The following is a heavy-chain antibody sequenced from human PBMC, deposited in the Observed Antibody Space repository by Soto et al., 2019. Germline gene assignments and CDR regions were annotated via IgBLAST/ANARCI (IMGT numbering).Heavy chain of an antibody. CDR1: GFTFSSYA. CDR2: ISGSGGST. CDR3: AKPTEDSYSWPPQSYYYYGMDV. Sequence: GGSLSLSCAASGFTFSSYAMSWVRQAPGKGLEWVSAISGSGGSTYYADSVKGRFTISRDNSKNTLYLQMNSLRAEDTAVYYCAKPTEDSYSWPPQSYYYYGMDVWGQGTTVTVSS. J-gene: IGHJ6*02. V-gene: IGHV3-23*01. D-gene: IGHD5-18*01.